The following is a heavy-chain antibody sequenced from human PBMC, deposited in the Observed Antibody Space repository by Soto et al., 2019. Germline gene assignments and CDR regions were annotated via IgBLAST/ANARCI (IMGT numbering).Heavy chain of an antibody. CDR2: ISYDGSNK. V-gene: IGHV3-30-3*01. CDR3: ASVIVVVTPPVY. D-gene: IGHD2-21*02. Sequence: PGESLKISCAASGFTFSSYAMHWVRQAPGKGLEWVAVISYDGSNKYYADSVKGRFTISRDNSKNTLYLQMNSLRAEDTAVYYCASVIVVVTPPVYWGQGILVTVSS. CDR1: GFTFSSYA. J-gene: IGHJ4*02.